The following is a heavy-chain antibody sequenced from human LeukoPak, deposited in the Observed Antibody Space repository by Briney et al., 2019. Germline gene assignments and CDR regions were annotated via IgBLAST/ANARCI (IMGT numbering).Heavy chain of an antibody. CDR1: GFTFGDYA. Sequence: GGSLRLSCTASGFTFGDYAMSWVRQAPAKGLEWVGFIRSKAYGGTTEYAASVKGRFTISRDDSKSIAYLQMNSLKTEDTAVYYCTRAPYCSGGSCYDYWGQGTLVTVSS. D-gene: IGHD2-15*01. CDR3: TRAPYCSGGSCYDY. V-gene: IGHV3-49*04. J-gene: IGHJ4*02. CDR2: IRSKAYGGTT.